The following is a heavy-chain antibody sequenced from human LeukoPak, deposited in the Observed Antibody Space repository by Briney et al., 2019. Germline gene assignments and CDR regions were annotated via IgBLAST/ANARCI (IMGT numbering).Heavy chain of an antibody. V-gene: IGHV3-23*01. CDR2: ISGSGGST. D-gene: IGHD3-10*01. CDR1: GFTFSSYA. CDR3: AKRPYYYGSGSYPNYFDY. J-gene: IGHJ4*02. Sequence: GGSLRLSCAASGFTFSSYAMGWVRQAPGEGLEWVSAISGSGGSTYYADSVKGRFTISRDNSKNTLYLQMNSLRAEDTAVYYCAKRPYYYGSGSYPNYFDYWGQGTLVTVSS.